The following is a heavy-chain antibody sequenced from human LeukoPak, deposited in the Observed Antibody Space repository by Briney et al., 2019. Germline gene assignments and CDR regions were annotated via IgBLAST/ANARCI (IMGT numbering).Heavy chain of an antibody. D-gene: IGHD1-26*01. CDR2: TYYRSKWYN. J-gene: IGHJ4*02. CDR3: ARAETYSGRIFDF. Sequence: SQTLSPTCAISGDSVSSNSAAWNWIRQSPSRGLEWLGRTYYRSKWYNEYALFMQGRISIDPDTYKNQFSLQLKTVTPEDTAIYYCARAETYSGRIFDFWGQGALVTVSS. V-gene: IGHV6-1*01. CDR1: GDSVSSNSAA.